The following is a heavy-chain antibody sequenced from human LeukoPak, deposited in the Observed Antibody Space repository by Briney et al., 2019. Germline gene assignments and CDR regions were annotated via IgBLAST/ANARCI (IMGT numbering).Heavy chain of an antibody. Sequence: SETLSLTCTVSGGSMSSGGFYWSWIRQPPGEGLEWIGYISHGGSAYFNPSLKSRLTISVDRSKNQFSLNLSSVTAADTAVYYCARSYYDVLTGSQSGFDIWGQATMVTVSS. V-gene: IGHV4-30-2*01. CDR3: ARSYYDVLTGSQSGFDI. CDR1: GGSMSSGGFY. CDR2: ISHGGSA. J-gene: IGHJ3*02. D-gene: IGHD3-9*01.